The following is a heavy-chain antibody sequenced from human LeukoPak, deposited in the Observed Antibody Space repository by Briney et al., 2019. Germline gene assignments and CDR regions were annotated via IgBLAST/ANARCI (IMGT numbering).Heavy chain of an antibody. D-gene: IGHD3-10*01. CDR3: AKGVRITMVRGAFDI. CDR2: ISRNSGGI. J-gene: IGHJ3*02. Sequence: HPGRSLRLSCAASGFTFDDYAMHWVRQAPGKGLEWVAGISRNSGGIGYADSVTGRFTISRDNAKNSLYLQMNSLRAEDTALYYCAKGVRITMVRGAFDIWGQGTMVTVSS. V-gene: IGHV3-9*01. CDR1: GFTFDDYA.